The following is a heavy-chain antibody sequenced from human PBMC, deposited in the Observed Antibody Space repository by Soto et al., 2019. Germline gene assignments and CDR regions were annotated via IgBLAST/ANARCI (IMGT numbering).Heavy chain of an antibody. CDR3: ARDPRGSGWGWFDP. CDR1: GYTFTSYA. CDR2: INAGNGNT. D-gene: IGHD6-19*01. J-gene: IGHJ5*02. Sequence: ASVKVSCKASGYTFTSYAMHWVRQAPGQRLEWMGWINAGNGNTKYSQKFQGRVTITRDTSASTAYMELSSLRSEDTAVYYCARDPRGSGWGWFDPWGQGTLVTVSS. V-gene: IGHV1-3*01.